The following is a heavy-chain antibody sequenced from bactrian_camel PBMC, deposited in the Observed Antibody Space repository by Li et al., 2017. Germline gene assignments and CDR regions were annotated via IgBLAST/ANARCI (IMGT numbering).Heavy chain of an antibody. J-gene: IGHJ4*01. V-gene: IGHV3S53*01. CDR2: IDSDGRT. Sequence: HVQLVESGGDSVQAGGSLRLSCTASGDPYTKYCMAWFRQAPGKEREGVAAIDSDGRTNYADSVKGRFTISKDNDKSTVSLIMNNLKPEDTAMYYCAAVAGTTADLLLSPIYDDYWREYRWGQGTQVTVS. CDR1: GDPYTKYC. D-gene: IGHD3*01. CDR3: AAVAGTTADLLLSPIYDDYWREYR.